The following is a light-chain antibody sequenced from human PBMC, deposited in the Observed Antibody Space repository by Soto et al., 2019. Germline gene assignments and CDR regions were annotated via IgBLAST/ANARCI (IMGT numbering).Light chain of an antibody. CDR2: LGS. V-gene: IGKV2-28*01. J-gene: IGKJ3*01. Sequence: DIVMTQSPLSLPVTPGEPASISCRSSQSLLHSNGYNYLDWYLQKPGQSPQLLIYLGSNRDCGVPCRFSGSGSGTDFTLKISRVEAEDVGVYYCMQALQTPFTFGPGTKVDIK. CDR3: MQALQTPFT. CDR1: QSLLHSNGYNY.